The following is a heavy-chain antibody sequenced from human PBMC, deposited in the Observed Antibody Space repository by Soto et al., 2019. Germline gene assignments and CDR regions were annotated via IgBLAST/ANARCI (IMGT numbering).Heavy chain of an antibody. CDR3: AGDYSNYFNTFDY. CDR2: IYYSGST. J-gene: IGHJ4*02. V-gene: IGHV4-39*01. Sequence: SETLSLTCTVSGGSISSSSYYWGWIRQPPGKGLEWIGSIYYSGSTYYNPSLKSRVTISVDTSKNQFSLKLSSVTAADTAVYYCAGDYSNYFNTFDYWGQGTLVTVSS. CDR1: GGSISSSSYY. D-gene: IGHD4-4*01.